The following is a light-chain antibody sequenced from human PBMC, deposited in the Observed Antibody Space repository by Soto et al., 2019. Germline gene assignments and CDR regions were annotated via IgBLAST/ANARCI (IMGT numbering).Light chain of an antibody. V-gene: IGKV1-8*01. Sequence: AIRMTQSPSSFSASTGDRVTITCRASQGISSYLAWYQQKPGKAPKLLIYAASTLQSGVPSRFSGSGSGTDFTLTISCLQSEDFAPYYCQQYYSYPLPFGPGTKVDIK. CDR3: QQYYSYPLP. J-gene: IGKJ3*01. CDR2: AAS. CDR1: QGISSY.